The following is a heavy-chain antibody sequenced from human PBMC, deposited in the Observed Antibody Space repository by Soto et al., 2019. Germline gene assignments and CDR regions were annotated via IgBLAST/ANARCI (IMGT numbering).Heavy chain of an antibody. V-gene: IGHV4-34*01. D-gene: IGHD2-2*01. J-gene: IGHJ5*02. CDR3: ARRDVVVVPAATAGYNWFDP. Sequence: SETLSLTCAVYGGSFSGYYWSWIRQPPGKGLEWIGEINHIGSTNYNPSLKSRVTISVDTSKNQFSLKLSSVTAADTAVYFCARRDVVVVPAATAGYNWFDPWGPGTLVTVSS. CDR2: INHIGST. CDR1: GGSFSGYY.